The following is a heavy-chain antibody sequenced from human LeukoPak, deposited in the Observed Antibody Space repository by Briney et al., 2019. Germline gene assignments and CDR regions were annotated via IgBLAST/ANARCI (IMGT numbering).Heavy chain of an antibody. CDR1: GGSISSYY. CDR3: ARGNYDILTPGGNYFDY. V-gene: IGHV4-4*07. Sequence: SETLSLTCTVSGGSISSYYWSWIRQPAGKGLEWIGRIYTSRSTNYNPSLKSRVTMSVDTSKNQFSLKLSSVTAADTAVYYCARGNYDILTPGGNYFDYWGQGILVTVSS. CDR2: IYTSRST. D-gene: IGHD3-9*01. J-gene: IGHJ4*02.